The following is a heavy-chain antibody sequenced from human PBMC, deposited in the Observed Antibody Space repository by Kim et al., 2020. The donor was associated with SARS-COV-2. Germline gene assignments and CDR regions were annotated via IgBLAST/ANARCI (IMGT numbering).Heavy chain of an antibody. CDR1: GFAFNSYT. J-gene: IGHJ4*02. CDR3: ARENRDSAYLDY. Sequence: GGSLRLSCAASGFAFNSYTMNWVRQAPGKGLEWVSSISNGGKYIFYADSMKGRFTVSRDNSKNLLFLQMNSLRAEDTALYYCARENRDSAYLDYWGQGTLVTVS. V-gene: IGHV3-21*01. CDR2: ISNGGKYI. D-gene: IGHD3-16*01.